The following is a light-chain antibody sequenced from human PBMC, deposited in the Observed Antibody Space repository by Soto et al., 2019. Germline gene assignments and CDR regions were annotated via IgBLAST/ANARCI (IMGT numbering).Light chain of an antibody. CDR1: QSVTRD. J-gene: IGKJ3*01. V-gene: IGKV3D-15*01. CDR2: GAS. Sequence: EIVLTQSPGTLSLSPGERATLSCRASQSVTRDYLAWYQQNPGQAPRLLIYGASTRATGIPARFSGSGSGTEFTLTISSLQSEDFAVYDCQQYNNWPPSGFGPGTKVDIK. CDR3: QQYNNWPPSG.